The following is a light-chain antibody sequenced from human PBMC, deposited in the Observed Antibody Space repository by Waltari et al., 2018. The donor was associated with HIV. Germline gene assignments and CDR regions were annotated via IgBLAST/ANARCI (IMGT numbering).Light chain of an antibody. CDR3: ASYTANDTVL. V-gene: IGLV2-14*03. CDR2: NVD. CDR1: DRDFDFYNF. J-gene: IGLJ2*01. Sequence: SGLTQPASLSGFPGQSITISCTGADRDFDFYNFISLYQQHPGKVPKLILFNVDRRASGISERVAGSKSGNTASLTISGLQTEDEAIYYCASYTANDTVLFAGGTTVTVL.